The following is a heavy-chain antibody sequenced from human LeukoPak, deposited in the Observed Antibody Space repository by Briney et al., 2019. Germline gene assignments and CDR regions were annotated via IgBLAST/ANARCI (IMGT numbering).Heavy chain of an antibody. Sequence: SETLSLTCTVSGVSIRSYYWSWIRQPPGKGLEWIACSYYSGSANYNPSLKSRVTISVDTSKNQFSLKLTSVTAADTAVYYCASTYYYASGTYHRPFDYWGQGTLVTVSS. V-gene: IGHV4-59*08. CDR2: SYYSGSA. J-gene: IGHJ4*02. CDR1: GVSIRSYY. D-gene: IGHD3-10*01. CDR3: ASTYYYASGTYHRPFDY.